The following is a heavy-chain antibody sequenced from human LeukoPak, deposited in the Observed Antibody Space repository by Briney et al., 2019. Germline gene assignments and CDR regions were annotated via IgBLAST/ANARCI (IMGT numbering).Heavy chain of an antibody. CDR3: VKFRGIQHYNYHMDV. CDR2: LTGSGGNT. J-gene: IGHJ6*03. D-gene: IGHD3-10*01. Sequence: PGGSLRLSCAASGFTFSSYAMSWVRQAPGKGLGWVSGLTGSGGNTYYADSVKGRFTISRDNSKNTLSLQMNSLRAEDAAVYYCVKFRGIQHYNYHMDVWGKGTTVTVSS. CDR1: GFTFSSYA. V-gene: IGHV3-23*01.